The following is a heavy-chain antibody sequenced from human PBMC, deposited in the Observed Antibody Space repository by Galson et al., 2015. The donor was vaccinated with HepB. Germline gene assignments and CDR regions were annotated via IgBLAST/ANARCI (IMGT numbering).Heavy chain of an antibody. CDR2: ISSSSSYM. CDR1: GFTFSSYS. Sequence: SLRLSCAASGFTFSSYSMNWVRQAPGKGLEWVSSISSSSSYMYYADSAKGRFTISRDNAKNSLYLQMNSLRVEDTAVYYCAGLYSSSGPAYYYYGMDVWGQGTTVTVSS. D-gene: IGHD6-13*01. CDR3: AGLYSSSGPAYYYYGMDV. V-gene: IGHV3-21*01. J-gene: IGHJ6*02.